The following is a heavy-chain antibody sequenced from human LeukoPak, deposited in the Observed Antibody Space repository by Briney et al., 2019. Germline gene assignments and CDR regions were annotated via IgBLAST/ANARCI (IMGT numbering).Heavy chain of an antibody. D-gene: IGHD5-12*01. CDR3: ARDVVDSGSRFGY. J-gene: IGHJ4*02. CDR2: IYYSGST. CDR1: GGSISSGDYY. V-gene: IGHV4-30-4*01. Sequence: SETLSLTCTVSGGSISSGDYYWSWIRQPPGKGLEWIGYIYYSGSTYYNPSLKSRVTISVDTSKNQFSLKLSSVTAADTAVYYCARDVVDSGSRFGYWGQGTLVTVSS.